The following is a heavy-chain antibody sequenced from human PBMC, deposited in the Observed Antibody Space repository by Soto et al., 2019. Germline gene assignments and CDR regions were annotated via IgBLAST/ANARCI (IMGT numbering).Heavy chain of an antibody. Sequence: EVQLVESGGGLVKPGGSLRLSCAASGFTFSNAWMNWVRQAPGKGLEWVGRIKSKTDGGTTDYAAPVKGRINISRDDSKNTLYLQMNSLKTEDTAVYYCTTGYSSVLGLDYWGQGTLVTVSS. CDR3: TTGYSSVLGLDY. CDR1: GFTFSNAW. V-gene: IGHV3-15*07. CDR2: IKSKTDGGTT. D-gene: IGHD6-25*01. J-gene: IGHJ4*02.